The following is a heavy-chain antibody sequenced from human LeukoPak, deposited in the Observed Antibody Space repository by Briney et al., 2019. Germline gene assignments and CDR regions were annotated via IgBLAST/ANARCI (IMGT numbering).Heavy chain of an antibody. V-gene: IGHV3-23*01. J-gene: IGHJ4*02. CDR1: GFTFSTYA. Sequence: GVSLRLSCAASGFTFSTYAVNWVRQAPGKGREGGSAITGSGGATYYAYSVKGRFTISRDNSKDTLYLQMSSPIRRDVYVCYCAKDVRGSTPPYLDFDYWGQGTLVTASS. CDR2: ITGSGGAT. CDR3: AKDVRGSTPPYLDFDY. D-gene: IGHD2-2*01.